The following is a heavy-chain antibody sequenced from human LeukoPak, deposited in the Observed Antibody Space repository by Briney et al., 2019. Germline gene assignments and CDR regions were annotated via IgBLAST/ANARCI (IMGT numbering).Heavy chain of an antibody. Sequence: GGSLRLACAASGFTFSSYSMNWVRQAPGKGLEWVSSISSGSTHIYYAESVKGRFTISRDNAKNSLYLQMNSLRAEDTAMYYCARDPLGRAADYWGQGSLVTVSS. CDR2: ISSGSTHI. CDR3: ARDPLGRAADY. V-gene: IGHV3-21*01. CDR1: GFTFSSYS. D-gene: IGHD7-27*01. J-gene: IGHJ4*02.